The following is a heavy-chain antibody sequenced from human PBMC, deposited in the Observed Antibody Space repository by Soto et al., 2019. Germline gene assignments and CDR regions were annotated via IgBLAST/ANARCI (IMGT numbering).Heavy chain of an antibody. D-gene: IGHD3-16*02. V-gene: IGHV3-30-3*01. CDR2: ISYDGSNK. CDR1: GFTFSSYA. J-gene: IGHJ6*02. CDR3: ARGGIMITFGGVIVV. Sequence: QVQLVESGGGVVQPGRSLRLSCAASGFTFSSYAMHWVRQAPGKGLEWVAVISYDGSNKYYADSVKGRFTISRDNSKNTLYLQMNSLRAEDTDVYYCARGGIMITFGGVIVVWGQGTTVTVSS.